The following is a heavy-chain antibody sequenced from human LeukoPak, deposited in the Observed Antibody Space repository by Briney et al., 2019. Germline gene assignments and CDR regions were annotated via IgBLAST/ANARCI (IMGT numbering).Heavy chain of an antibody. CDR2: IYTSGST. CDR1: GGSISSGSYY. Sequence: SETLSLTCTVSGGSISSGSYYWSWIRQPAGKGLEWIGRIYTSGSTNYNPSLKSRVTISVDTSKNQFSLKLSSVTAADTAVYYCARETGYCSSTSCYNYYYYMDVWGKGTTVTVS. CDR3: ARETGYCSSTSCYNYYYYMDV. D-gene: IGHD2-2*02. J-gene: IGHJ6*03. V-gene: IGHV4-61*02.